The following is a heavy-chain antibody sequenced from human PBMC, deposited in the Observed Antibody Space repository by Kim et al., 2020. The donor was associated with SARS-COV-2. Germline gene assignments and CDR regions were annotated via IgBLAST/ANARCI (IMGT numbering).Heavy chain of an antibody. CDR1: GDSPSSFF. Sequence: SETLSLTCTVSGDSPSSFFWSWIRQPPGKGLEWIAYIYYSGSTKYNPSLQSRVTMSVDTPKNQLSLKLKSVTAADTAVYFFACGMVTSWSDAFDMWGQG. V-gene: IGHV4-59*01. CDR3: ACGMVTSWSDAFDM. J-gene: IGHJ3*02. CDR2: IYYSGST. D-gene: IGHD2-21*02.